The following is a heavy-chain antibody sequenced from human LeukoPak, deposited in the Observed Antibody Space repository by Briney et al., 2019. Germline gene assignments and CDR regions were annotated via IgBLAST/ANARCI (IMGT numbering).Heavy chain of an antibody. CDR3: ARDRLYCSSTSCFHYFDY. V-gene: IGHV4-59*01. J-gene: IGHJ4*02. CDR1: GGSISSYY. D-gene: IGHD2-2*01. Sequence: PSETLSLTCTVSGGSISSYYWSWIRQPPGKGLEWIGYIYYSGSTNYNPSLKSRVTISVDTSKNQFSLKLSSVTAAGTAVYYCARDRLYCSSTSCFHYFDYWGQGTLVTVSS. CDR2: IYYSGST.